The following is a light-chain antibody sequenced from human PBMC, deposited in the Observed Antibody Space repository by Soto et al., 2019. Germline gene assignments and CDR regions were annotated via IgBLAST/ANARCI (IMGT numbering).Light chain of an antibody. J-gene: IGLJ2*01. Sequence: QSVLTQPPSASGTPGQRVTISCSGSSSNIGSKPVNWYQQLPGAAPKLLIHNTNQRPSGVPDRCSGSQSRTSASLAISGLKSDDEAQSYCAAWDDSRTDLRFGGGSKLTVL. CDR3: AAWDDSRTDLR. CDR1: SSNIGSKP. V-gene: IGLV1-44*01. CDR2: NTN.